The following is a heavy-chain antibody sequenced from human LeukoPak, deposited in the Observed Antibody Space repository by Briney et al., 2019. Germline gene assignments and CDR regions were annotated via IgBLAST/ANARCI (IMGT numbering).Heavy chain of an antibody. Sequence: GGSLRLSCAASGFTFSSYAMHWVRQAPGKGLEWVAVISYDGSNKYYADSVKGRFTISRDNSKNTLYLQMNSLRAEDTAVYYCAGGYCSGGSCYSSPYYFDYWGQGTLVTVSS. CDR2: ISYDGSNK. J-gene: IGHJ4*02. V-gene: IGHV3-30*04. CDR1: GFTFSSYA. D-gene: IGHD2-15*01. CDR3: AGGYCSGGSCYSSPYYFDY.